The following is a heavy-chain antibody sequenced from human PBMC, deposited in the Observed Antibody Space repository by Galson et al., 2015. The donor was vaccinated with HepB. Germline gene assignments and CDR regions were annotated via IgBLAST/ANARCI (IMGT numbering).Heavy chain of an antibody. D-gene: IGHD3-9*01. J-gene: IGHJ4*02. CDR3: ARDADILTGYYPQGDYFDY. CDR1: GSTFSSYS. CDR2: ISSSSSYI. V-gene: IGHV3-21*01. Sequence: SLRLSCAASGSTFSSYSMNWVRQAPGKGLEWVSSISSSSSYIYYADSVKGRFTISRDNAKNSLYLQMNSLRAEDTAVYYCARDADILTGYYPQGDYFDYWGQGTLVTVSS.